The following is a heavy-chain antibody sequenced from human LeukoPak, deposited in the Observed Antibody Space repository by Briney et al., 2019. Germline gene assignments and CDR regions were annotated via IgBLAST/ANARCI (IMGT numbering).Heavy chain of an antibody. CDR2: ISSSSGYI. J-gene: IGHJ4*02. CDR3: ARVLAGTIDY. CDR1: GFTFSSYS. Sequence: GGSLRLSCAASGFTFSSYSMNWVRQAPGKGLEWVSSISSSSGYIYYADSVKGRFTISRDNAKNSLYLQMNSLRAEDTAVYYCARVLAGTIDYWGQGTLVTVSS. V-gene: IGHV3-21*01. D-gene: IGHD6-19*01.